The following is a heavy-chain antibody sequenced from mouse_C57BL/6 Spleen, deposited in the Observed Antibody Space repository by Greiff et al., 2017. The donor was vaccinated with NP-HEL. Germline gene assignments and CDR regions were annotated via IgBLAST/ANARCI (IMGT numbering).Heavy chain of an antibody. CDR2: VYPYNGGT. CDR3: ARWGYCSSDYAMDY. V-gene: IGHV1-36*01. D-gene: IGHD1-1*01. Sequence: EVQLQQSGPVLVKPGPSVKISCKASGFTFTDYYMHWVKQSHGKSLEWIGLVYPYNGGTSYNQKFKGKATLTVDTSSSTAYMVLNSLASEDAAVYYGARWGYCSSDYAMDYWGQGTSVTVTA. J-gene: IGHJ4*01. CDR1: GFTFTDYY.